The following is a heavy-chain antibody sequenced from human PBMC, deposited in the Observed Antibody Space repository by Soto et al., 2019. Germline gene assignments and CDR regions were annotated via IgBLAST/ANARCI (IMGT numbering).Heavy chain of an antibody. CDR2: IYDGGTT. D-gene: IGHD4-4*01. J-gene: IGHJ4*02. Sequence: PSETLSLTCTVSGGSISSAAYCWSWIRQSPDKGLEWIGHIYDGGTTYSSPSLKGRVTISADTSETQFSLKLSSVTAADTAVYYCASTTYSNYPYFDYWGQGTLVTVSS. CDR1: GGSISSAAYC. V-gene: IGHV4-30-4*01. CDR3: ASTTYSNYPYFDY.